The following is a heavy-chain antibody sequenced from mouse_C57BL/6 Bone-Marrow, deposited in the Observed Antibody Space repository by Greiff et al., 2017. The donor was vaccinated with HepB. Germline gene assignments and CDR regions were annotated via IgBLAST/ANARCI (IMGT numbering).Heavy chain of an antibody. CDR2: INPNNGGT. V-gene: IGHV1-26*01. Sequence: VQLKQSGPELVKPGASVKISCKASGYTFTDYYMNWVKQSHGKSLEWIGDINPNNGGTSYNQKFKGKATLTVDKSSSTAYMELRSLTSEDSAVYYCARRKGTGYGNLFYAMDYWGQGTSVTVSS. J-gene: IGHJ4*01. CDR1: GYTFTDYY. CDR3: ARRKGTGYGNLFYAMDY. D-gene: IGHD2-1*01.